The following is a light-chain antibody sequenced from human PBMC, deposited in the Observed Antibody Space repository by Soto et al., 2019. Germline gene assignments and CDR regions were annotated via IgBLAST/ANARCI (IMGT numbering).Light chain of an antibody. Sequence: DVQMTQSPPSLSASVGDRVTITCRASQTIDRSLNWYQQKPGKAPKLLIYDASNLQSGVPSRFSGSGSGPDFTLTISSLQPDDFATYYCQQSQSLPFTFGPGTKVDI. J-gene: IGKJ3*01. V-gene: IGKV1-39*01. CDR1: QTIDRS. CDR2: DAS. CDR3: QQSQSLPFT.